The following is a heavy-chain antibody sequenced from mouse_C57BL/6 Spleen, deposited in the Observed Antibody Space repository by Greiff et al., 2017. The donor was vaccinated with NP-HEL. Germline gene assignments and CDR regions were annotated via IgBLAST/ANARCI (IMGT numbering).Heavy chain of an antibody. Sequence: QVQLQQPGAELVMPGASVKLSCKASGYTFTSYWMHWVKQRPGQGLEWIGEIDPSDSYTNYNQKFKGKSTLTVDKSSSTAYMQLSSLTSEDSAVYYWARDYGSSTGFAYWGQGTLVTVSA. D-gene: IGHD1-1*01. CDR2: IDPSDSYT. V-gene: IGHV1-69*01. CDR3: ARDYGSSTGFAY. CDR1: GYTFTSYW. J-gene: IGHJ3*01.